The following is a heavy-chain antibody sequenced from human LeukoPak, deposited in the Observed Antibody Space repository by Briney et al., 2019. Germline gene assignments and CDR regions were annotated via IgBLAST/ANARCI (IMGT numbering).Heavy chain of an antibody. CDR1: GYTFTSYG. V-gene: IGHV1-18*01. D-gene: IGHD3-3*01. CDR3: ARGRISYDFWSGYARRFDP. Sequence: GASVKVSCKASGYTFTSYGISWVRQAPGQGLEWMGWISAYNGNTNYAQKLQGRVTMTTDTSTSTAYMELRSLRSDDTAVYYCARGRISYDFWSGYARRFDPWGQGTLVTVSS. J-gene: IGHJ5*02. CDR2: ISAYNGNT.